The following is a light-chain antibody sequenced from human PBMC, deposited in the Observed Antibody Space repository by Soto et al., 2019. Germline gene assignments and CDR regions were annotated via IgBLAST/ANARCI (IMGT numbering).Light chain of an antibody. CDR1: SGDIGGYNR. J-gene: IGLJ1*01. CDR2: EVT. Sequence: QSVLTQPASVSGSPGQSITISCTGTSGDIGGYNRFSWYQQHPGKAPKLIIYEVTDRPSGVSNRFSGSKSGNTASLTISGLQAEDEAEYYCSSYTNINTRACVFGTGTKVTVL. CDR3: SSYTNINTRACV. V-gene: IGLV2-14*01.